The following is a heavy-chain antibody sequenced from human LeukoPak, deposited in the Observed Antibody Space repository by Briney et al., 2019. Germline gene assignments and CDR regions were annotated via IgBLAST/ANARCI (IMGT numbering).Heavy chain of an antibody. CDR1: GGTFSSYA. D-gene: IGHD5-12*01. J-gene: IGHJ4*02. Sequence: SVKVSCKASGGTFSSYAISWVRQAPGQGLEWMGGNIPIFGTANYAQKFQGRVTITADESTSTAYMELSSLRSEDAAVYYCASFYPYGGYEDYWGQGTLVTVSS. CDR2: NIPIFGTA. V-gene: IGHV1-69*13. CDR3: ASFYPYGGYEDY.